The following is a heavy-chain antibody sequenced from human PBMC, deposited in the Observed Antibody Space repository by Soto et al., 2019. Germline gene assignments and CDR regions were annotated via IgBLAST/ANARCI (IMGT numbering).Heavy chain of an antibody. CDR3: ARDPPYSGSILDY. D-gene: IGHD4-4*01. Sequence: QVELQQSGPGLVQPSQTLSLTCAISGDSVSNNRDAWNWIRQSPSRGLEWLGRTYYRSGWFYNYAESLEGRITINVDTSKNHFSLQLISATPEDTAVYYCARDPPYSGSILDYWGQGSLVIVSS. J-gene: IGHJ4*02. CDR1: GDSVSNNRDA. V-gene: IGHV6-1*01. CDR2: TYYRSGWFY.